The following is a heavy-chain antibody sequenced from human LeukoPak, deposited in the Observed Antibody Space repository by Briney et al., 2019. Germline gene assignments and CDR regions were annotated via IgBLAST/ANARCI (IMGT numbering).Heavy chain of an antibody. V-gene: IGHV4-38-2*01. CDR1: GYSIRSGYY. CDR3: ARAPSGIATTGNYYYYYYMDV. CDR2: IYHRGNT. J-gene: IGHJ6*03. Sequence: SEILSLTCGVSGYSIRSGYYWAWIRQSPGKGLEWIGSIYHRGNTLYNPSLKSRVTIPVDTSKNHLSLELTSVTGADTAVYFCARAPSGIATTGNYYYYYYMDVRGKGTTVTVSS. D-gene: IGHD1-1*01.